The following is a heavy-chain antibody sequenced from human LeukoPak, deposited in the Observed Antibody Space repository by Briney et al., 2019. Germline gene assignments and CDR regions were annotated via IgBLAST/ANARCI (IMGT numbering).Heavy chain of an antibody. CDR2: VSPVGTDT. CDR3: TRGCTGTRCPADY. CDR1: GFTFNSHW. Sequence: GGSLRLSCAASGFTFNSHWMQWVRQAPGKGLMWVSTVSPVGTDTNYADSVRGRFTISRDNAKNTLYLQMNSLRAEDTALYFCTRGCTGTRCPADYWGQGALVTVSS. V-gene: IGHV3-74*01. D-gene: IGHD2-2*01. J-gene: IGHJ4*02.